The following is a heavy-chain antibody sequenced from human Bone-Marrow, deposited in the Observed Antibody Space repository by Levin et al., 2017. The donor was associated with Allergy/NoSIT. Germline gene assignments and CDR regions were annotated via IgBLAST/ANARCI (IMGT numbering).Heavy chain of an antibody. CDR3: ATHGDFDPFDP. V-gene: IGHV4-4*02. CDR1: GGSISSSTW. J-gene: IGHJ5*02. CDR2: IYHSGSI. D-gene: IGHD4-17*01. Sequence: SETLSLTCAVSGGSISSSTWWSWVRQPPGKGLEWIGEIYHSGSINYNPSLKSRLTISVDKSKNQFSLKLNSVTAAATAVYYCATHGDFDPFDPWGQGTLVTVSS.